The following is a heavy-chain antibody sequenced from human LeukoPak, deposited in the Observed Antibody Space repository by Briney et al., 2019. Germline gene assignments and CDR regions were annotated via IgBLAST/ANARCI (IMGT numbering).Heavy chain of an antibody. J-gene: IGHJ4*02. CDR1: GYTLTELS. V-gene: IGHV1-24*01. D-gene: IGHD6-6*01. Sequence: ASVKVSRKVSGYTLTELSMHWVRQAPGKGLEWMGGFDPEDGETIYAQKFQGRVTMTEDTSTDTAYMELSSLRSEDTAVYYCATGEHSVVAARYTFDYWGQGTLVTVSS. CDR3: ATGEHSVVAARYTFDY. CDR2: FDPEDGET.